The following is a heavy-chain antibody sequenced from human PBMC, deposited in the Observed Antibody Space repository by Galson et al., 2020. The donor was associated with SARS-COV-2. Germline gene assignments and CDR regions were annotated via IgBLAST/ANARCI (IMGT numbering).Heavy chain of an antibody. J-gene: IGHJ4*02. CDR2: IWSDGSYK. CDR1: GFTFSSYG. V-gene: IGHV3-33*01. CDR3: ARDSSMVAHGVDY. Sequence: GESLKISCAASGFTFSSYGMHWVRQAPGKGLEWVAVIWSDGSYKYDADSVKGRFTISRDNSKNTLSLQMNSLRAEATALYYCARDSSMVAHGVDYWGQGTLVTVSS. D-gene: IGHD2-15*01.